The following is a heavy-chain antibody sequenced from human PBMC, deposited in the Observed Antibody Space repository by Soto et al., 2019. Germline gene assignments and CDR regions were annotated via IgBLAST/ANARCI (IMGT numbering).Heavy chain of an antibody. Sequence: PGGSLRLSCAAYGFTFSDYYMSWIRQAPGKGLEWVSYISSSGSTIYYADSVKGRFTISRDNAKNSLYLQMNSLRAEDTAVYYCARVERGSTMFGVVIPPLDDWGQGPMGTGPS. J-gene: IGHJ4*02. CDR2: ISSSGSTI. CDR1: GFTFSDYY. D-gene: IGHD3-3*01. CDR3: ARVERGSTMFGVVIPPLDD. V-gene: IGHV3-11*01.